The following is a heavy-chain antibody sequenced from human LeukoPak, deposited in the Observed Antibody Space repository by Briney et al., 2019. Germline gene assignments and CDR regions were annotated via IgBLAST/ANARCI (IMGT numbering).Heavy chain of an antibody. CDR1: GDSISSGRYY. CDR2: IYYSGST. D-gene: IGHD3-22*01. J-gene: IGHJ5*02. CDR3: ARQRGYHYDSTTNRFSDL. V-gene: IGHV4-39*01. Sequence: PSETLSLTCTVSGDSISSGRYYWSWIRQHPGKGLEWIGYIYYSGSTYYNPSLKSRVTISVDTSKNQFSLRLSSVTAADTAVYYCARQRGYHYDSTTNRFSDLWGQGTRVTVSS.